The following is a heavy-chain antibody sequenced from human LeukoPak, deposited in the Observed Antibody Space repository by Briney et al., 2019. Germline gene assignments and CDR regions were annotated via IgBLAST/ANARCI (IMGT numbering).Heavy chain of an antibody. Sequence: GGSLRLSCAASGFTFSSYSMNWVRQAPGKGLEWVSSISSSSSYIYYADSVKGRFTISRDNAKSSLYLQMNSLRAEDTAVYYCARVPTANYYYYYYYMDVWGKGTTVTISS. V-gene: IGHV3-21*01. CDR2: ISSSSSYI. D-gene: IGHD4/OR15-4a*01. CDR1: GFTFSSYS. J-gene: IGHJ6*03. CDR3: ARVPTANYYYYYYYMDV.